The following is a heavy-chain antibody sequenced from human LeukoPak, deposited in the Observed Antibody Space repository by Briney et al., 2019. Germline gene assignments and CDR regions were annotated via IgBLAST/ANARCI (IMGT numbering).Heavy chain of an antibody. Sequence: GGSLRLSCAASGFTFTSYAMSWGRQAPGKGLEWGSAISGRGGSTYYADSVKGRFTISRDNSKHTLYLQMTSLRAEDTAVYYCAKGLWLKSSGYYFQHWGQGTLVTVSS. D-gene: IGHD3-22*01. CDR2: ISGRGGST. V-gene: IGHV3-23*01. CDR1: GFTFTSYA. CDR3: AKGLWLKSSGYYFQH. J-gene: IGHJ1*01.